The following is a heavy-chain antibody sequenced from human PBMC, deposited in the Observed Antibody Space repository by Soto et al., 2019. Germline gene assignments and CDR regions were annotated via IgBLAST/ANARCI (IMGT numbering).Heavy chain of an antibody. CDR1: GFTFSSYG. CDR2: IRSKSYNYAT. J-gene: IGHJ5*02. V-gene: IGHV3-73*01. D-gene: IGHD2-2*01. Sequence: GGSLRLSCAASGFTFSSYGMHWVRQASGKGLEWVGRIRSKSYNYATAYAASVNGRFTISRDDSENMAYLQMNSLKTEDTAVYYCTSYLSGYCFSTSWFGVCGQGTRVTVAS. CDR3: TSYLSGYCFSTSWFGV.